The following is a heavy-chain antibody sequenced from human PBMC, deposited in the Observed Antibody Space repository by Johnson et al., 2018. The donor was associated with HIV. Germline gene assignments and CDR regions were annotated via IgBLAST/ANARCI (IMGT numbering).Heavy chain of an antibody. J-gene: IGHJ3*02. CDR2: ISYDGSNK. D-gene: IGHD3-22*01. V-gene: IGHV3-30*03. CDR1: GFTFSRYG. CDR3: ARGNYYDSSGYYFRAFDI. Sequence: QVQLVESGGGVVQPGRSLRLSCAASGFTFSRYGMHWVRQAPGKGLEWVAVISYDGSNKYFADSVKGRFTISRDNSKNTLYQQMNSLRAEETAVYYCARGNYYDSSGYYFRAFDIWGQGTMVTVSS.